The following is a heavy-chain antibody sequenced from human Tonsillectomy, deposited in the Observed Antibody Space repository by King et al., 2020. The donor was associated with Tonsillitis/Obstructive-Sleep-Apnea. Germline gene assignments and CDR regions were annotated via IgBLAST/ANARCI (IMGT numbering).Heavy chain of an antibody. CDR1: GFTFDNYG. D-gene: IGHD3-10*01. J-gene: IGHJ4*02. CDR2: VNWSGGST. CDR3: ARDLRGVENNYYGSGSPDY. V-gene: IGHV3-20*04. Sequence: VQLVESGGGVVRPGGSLRLSCAGYGFTFDNYGMSWVRQAAGKGLEWVSGVNWSGGSTGYADSVKGRFTISPDNAKNSRYLQMNSLRDGDTAFYYCARDLRGVENNYYGSGSPDYWGQGTLVTVSS.